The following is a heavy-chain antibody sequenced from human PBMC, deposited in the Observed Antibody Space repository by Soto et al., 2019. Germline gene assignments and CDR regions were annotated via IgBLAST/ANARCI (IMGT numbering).Heavy chain of an antibody. V-gene: IGHV1-3*05. CDR3: TRSAISPYGGLIGPFDY. D-gene: IGHD3-16*02. J-gene: IGHJ4*02. CDR1: GYTFTAYA. CDR2: INPANGNT. Sequence: QVQLAQSGAEERKPGASVKVSCEATGYTFTAYAMHWVRQAPGQSLEWMGWINPANGNTRDSQKFQGRLTITSDTSANTVYMELSSLTSEDTAMYYCTRSAISPYGGLIGPFDYWGQGNLVTVSS.